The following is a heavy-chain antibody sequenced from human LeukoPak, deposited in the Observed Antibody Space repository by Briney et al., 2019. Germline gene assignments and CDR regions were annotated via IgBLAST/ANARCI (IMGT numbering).Heavy chain of an antibody. CDR3: TKGVRSGTYYNCFDP. J-gene: IGHJ5*02. D-gene: IGHD1-26*01. CDR2: ISGDGGST. Sequence: GGSLRLSCAVSGFTFDDYAMHWVRQAPGKGLEWVSLISGDGGSTYYADSVKGRFTISRDNSKNSLYLQMNSLRTEDTALYYCTKGVRSGTYYNCFDPWGQGTPVSVSS. V-gene: IGHV3-43*02. CDR1: GFTFDDYA.